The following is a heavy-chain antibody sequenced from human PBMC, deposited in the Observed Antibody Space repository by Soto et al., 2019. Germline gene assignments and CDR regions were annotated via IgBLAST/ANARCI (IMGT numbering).Heavy chain of an antibody. CDR1: GFTFDSYA. Sequence: PGGSLRLSCAASGFTFDSYAMSWVRQAPGKGLEWVSSIGGSGGHTYYADSVKGRFTISRDNSKNTLYLQMSSLRAEDTAVYYCARPLCSGGSCYTWFDPWGQGTLVTVSS. CDR2: IGGSGGHT. D-gene: IGHD2-15*01. J-gene: IGHJ5*02. CDR3: ARPLCSGGSCYTWFDP. V-gene: IGHV3-23*01.